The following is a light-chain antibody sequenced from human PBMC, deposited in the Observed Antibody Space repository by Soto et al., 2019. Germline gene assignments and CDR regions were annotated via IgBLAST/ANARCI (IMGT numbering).Light chain of an antibody. Sequence: ELVMTQSRATLSVSPRERATLSCRASPSVGSNLAWYQQKPGQAPRLLIYGASTRATGIPARFSGSGSGTEFTLTISSLQSEDFAVYYCQQYNNWPPYTFGQGTKLEIK. V-gene: IGKV3-15*01. J-gene: IGKJ2*01. CDR3: QQYNNWPPYT. CDR1: PSVGSN. CDR2: GAS.